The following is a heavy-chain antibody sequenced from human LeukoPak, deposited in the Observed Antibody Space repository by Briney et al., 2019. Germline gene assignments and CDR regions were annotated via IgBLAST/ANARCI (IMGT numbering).Heavy chain of an antibody. CDR3: ATDSYVSGSYYRLFY. Sequence: GGSLRLSCAASGFTFSSYEMNWVRQAPGKGLEWVSYISSSGSTIYYADSAKGRFTISRDNAKNTLYLQMNNLRAEDTAIYYCATDSYVSGSYYRLFYWGQGTLVTVSS. V-gene: IGHV3-48*03. J-gene: IGHJ4*02. CDR1: GFTFSSYE. CDR2: ISSSGSTI. D-gene: IGHD3-10*01.